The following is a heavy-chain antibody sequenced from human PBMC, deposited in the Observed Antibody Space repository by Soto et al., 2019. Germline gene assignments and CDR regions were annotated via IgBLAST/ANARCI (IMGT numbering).Heavy chain of an antibody. CDR2: IYYSGST. V-gene: IGHV4-59*08. D-gene: IGHD6-6*01. CDR1: GGSICSYY. CDR3: ARHKTIAARPIDY. J-gene: IGHJ4*02. Sequence: PSETLSLTCTVSGGSICSYYWSWIRQPPGKGLEWIGYIYYSGSTNYNPSLKSRVTISVDTSKNQFSLKLSSVTAADTAVYYCARHKTIAARPIDYWGQGTLVTVSS.